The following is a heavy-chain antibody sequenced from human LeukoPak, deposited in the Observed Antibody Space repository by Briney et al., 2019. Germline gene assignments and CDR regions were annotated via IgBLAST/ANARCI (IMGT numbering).Heavy chain of an antibody. CDR3: ARERRDIVVVMAPGGFDP. V-gene: IGHV1-18*01. Sequence: GASVKVSCKASGYTFTSYGISWVRQAPGQGLEWMGWISAYNGNTNYAQKLQGRVTMTTDTSTSTAYMELRSLRSDDTAVYYCARERRDIVVVMAPGGFDPWGQGTLVTVSS. CDR1: GYTFTSYG. D-gene: IGHD2-21*01. J-gene: IGHJ5*02. CDR2: ISAYNGNT.